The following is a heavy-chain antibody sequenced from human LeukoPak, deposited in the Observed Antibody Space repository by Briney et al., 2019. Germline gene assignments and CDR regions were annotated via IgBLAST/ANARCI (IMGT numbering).Heavy chain of an antibody. CDR1: GGSISSSSYY. CDR3: ARDYGSGSYWVGYYYYYMDV. V-gene: IGHV4-39*02. D-gene: IGHD3-10*01. Sequence: SETLSLTCTVSGGSISSSSYYWGWIRQPPGKGLEWIGSIYYSGSTYYNPSLKSRVTISVDTSKNQFSLKLSSATAADTAVYYCARDYGSGSYWVGYYYYYMDVWGKGTTVTISS. CDR2: IYYSGST. J-gene: IGHJ6*03.